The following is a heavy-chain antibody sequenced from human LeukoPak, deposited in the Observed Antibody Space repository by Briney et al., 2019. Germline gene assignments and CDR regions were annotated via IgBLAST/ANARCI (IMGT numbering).Heavy chain of an antibody. CDR1: GYTFTSYG. Sequence: ASVKVSCKASGYTFTSYGISWVRQAPGQGLEWMGWISAYNGNTNYAQKLQGRVTITTDTSTSTAYMELRSLRSDDTAVYYCARDSPHYYDSSGRHFDYWGQGTLVTVSS. CDR3: ARDSPHYYDSSGRHFDY. D-gene: IGHD3-22*01. CDR2: ISAYNGNT. V-gene: IGHV1-18*01. J-gene: IGHJ4*02.